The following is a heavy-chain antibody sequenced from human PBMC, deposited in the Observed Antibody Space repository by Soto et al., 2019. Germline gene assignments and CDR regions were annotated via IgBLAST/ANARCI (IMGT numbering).Heavy chain of an antibody. CDR3: ANENISTRCCTWFDP. CDR1: GCSVSSGA. Sequence: GGAVSRSGAASGCSVSSGAMSGVRQAPGKGLEWVSAISGSGGSTYYADSVKGRFTISRDNSKNTLYLQMNSLRAEDTAVYYCANENISTRCCTWFDPWGQGT. D-gene: IGHD2-2*01. V-gene: IGHV3-23*01. CDR2: ISGSGGST. J-gene: IGHJ5*02.